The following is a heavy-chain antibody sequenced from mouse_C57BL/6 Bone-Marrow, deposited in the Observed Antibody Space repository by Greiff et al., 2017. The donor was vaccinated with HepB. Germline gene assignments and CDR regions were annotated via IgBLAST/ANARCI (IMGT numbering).Heavy chain of an antibody. J-gene: IGHJ4*01. CDR3: ARCPYYDGYAMDY. CDR1: GYTFTSYG. CDR2: IYPRSGNT. V-gene: IGHV1-81*01. Sequence: QVQLQSGAELARPGASVKLSCKASGYTFTSYGISWVKQRTGQGLEWIGEIYPRSGNTYYNEKFKGKATLTADKSSSTAYMELRSLTSEDSAVYFCARCPYYDGYAMDYWGQGTSVTVSS. D-gene: IGHD1-1*01.